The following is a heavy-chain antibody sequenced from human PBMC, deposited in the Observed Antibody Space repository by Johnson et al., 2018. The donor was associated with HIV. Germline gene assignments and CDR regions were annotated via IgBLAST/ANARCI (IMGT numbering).Heavy chain of an antibody. CDR3: AKEDYYGSGSYDAFDI. CDR1: GFTFSNYA. CDR2: ITYDGSNK. D-gene: IGHD3-10*01. V-gene: IGHV3-30*18. J-gene: IGHJ3*02. Sequence: VPLVESGGGVVQPGRSLRLSCTASGFTFSNYAIHWVRQAPGKVLEWVAGITYDGSNKYYADSVKGRFTISRDNSKNTLYLQMNSLRAEDTAVYYCAKEDYYGSGSYDAFDIWGQGTMVTVSS.